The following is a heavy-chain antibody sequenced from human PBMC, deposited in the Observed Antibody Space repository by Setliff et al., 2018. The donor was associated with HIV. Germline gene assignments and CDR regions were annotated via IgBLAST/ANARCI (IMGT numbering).Heavy chain of an antibody. Sequence: SETLSLTCILSGGSISRGGYYWSWIRQHPWKGLEWIGYIYYSGSTYYNPSLKCRVTISVDTSKNQFSLKLSSVTAADTAVYYFARDGWGCSGGSCYSQGNYYYMDVWGKGTTVTVSS. J-gene: IGHJ6*03. CDR1: GGSISRGGYY. V-gene: IGHV4-31*03. CDR2: IYYSGST. CDR3: ARDGWGCSGGSCYSQGNYYYMDV. D-gene: IGHD2-15*01.